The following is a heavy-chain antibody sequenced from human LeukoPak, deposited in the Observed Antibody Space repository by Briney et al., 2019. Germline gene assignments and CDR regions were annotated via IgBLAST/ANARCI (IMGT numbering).Heavy chain of an antibody. CDR3: AKPKTAYGDYPNSFDY. D-gene: IGHD4-17*01. Sequence: GGSLRLSCAASGFTFSSYGMHWVRLAPGKGLEWVAVISYDGSNKYYADSVKGRFTISRDNSKNTLYLQMNSLRAEDTAVYYCAKPKTAYGDYPNSFDYWGQGTLVTVSS. CDR1: GFTFSSYG. CDR2: ISYDGSNK. J-gene: IGHJ4*02. V-gene: IGHV3-30*18.